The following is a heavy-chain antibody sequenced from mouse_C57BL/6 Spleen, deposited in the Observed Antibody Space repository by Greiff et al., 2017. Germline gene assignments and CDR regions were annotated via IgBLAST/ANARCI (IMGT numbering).Heavy chain of an antibody. Sequence: QVQLQQPGAELVKPGASVKMSCKASGYTFTSYWITWVKQRPGHGLEWIGDIYPGSGSTNYNEKFKSKATLTVDTSSSTAYMQLSSLTSEDSAVYYCASRLTGAYYFDYWGQGTTLTVSS. D-gene: IGHD4-1*01. CDR2: IYPGSGST. CDR3: ASRLTGAYYFDY. V-gene: IGHV1-55*01. J-gene: IGHJ2*01. CDR1: GYTFTSYW.